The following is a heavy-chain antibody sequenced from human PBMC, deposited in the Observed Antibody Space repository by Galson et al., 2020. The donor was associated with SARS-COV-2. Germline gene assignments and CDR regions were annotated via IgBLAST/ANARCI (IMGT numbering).Heavy chain of an antibody. D-gene: IGHD2-15*01. CDR2: ISAYNGNT. CDR3: ARTMGNSGGSSGY. CDR1: GYTFTSYG. J-gene: IGHJ4*02. V-gene: IGHV1-18*04. Sequence: ASVTVSCKASGYTFTSYGISWVRQAPGQGLEWMGWISAYNGNTNYAQKLQGRVTMTTDTSTSTAYVELRSLRSDDTAVYYCARTMGNSGGSSGYWGQGTLVTVSS.